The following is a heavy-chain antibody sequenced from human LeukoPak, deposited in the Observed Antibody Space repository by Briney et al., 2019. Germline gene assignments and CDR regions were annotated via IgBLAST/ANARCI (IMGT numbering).Heavy chain of an antibody. Sequence: ASVKVSCKASGYTFTSYGISWVRQAPGQGLEWMGWISAYNGNTNYAQKLQGRVTMTTDTSTSTAYMELRSLRSDDTAVYYCARDPCSSTSCYYYYGMDVWAKGPRSPSP. CDR1: GYTFTSYG. J-gene: IGHJ6*02. CDR2: ISAYNGNT. V-gene: IGHV1-18*01. CDR3: ARDPCSSTSCYYYYGMDV. D-gene: IGHD2-2*01.